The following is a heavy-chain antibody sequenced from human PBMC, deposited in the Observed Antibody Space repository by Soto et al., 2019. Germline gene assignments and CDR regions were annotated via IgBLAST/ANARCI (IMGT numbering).Heavy chain of an antibody. D-gene: IGHD3-3*01. CDR3: ARAYYDFWRGYYTDYYYYVMDV. Sequence: SETLSHTCTVSGGSVSSGSYYWSWIRQPPGKGLEWIGYIYYSASTNYNPSLKSRVTISVDTSKNQFSLKLSSVTAADTAVYYCARAYYDFWRGYYTDYYYYVMDVWGKGTTVTVSS. CDR1: GGSVSSGSYY. J-gene: IGHJ6*04. V-gene: IGHV4-61*01. CDR2: IYYSAST.